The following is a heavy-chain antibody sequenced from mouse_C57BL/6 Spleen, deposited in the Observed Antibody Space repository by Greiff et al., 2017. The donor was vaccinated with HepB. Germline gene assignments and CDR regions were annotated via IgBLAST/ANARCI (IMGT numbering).Heavy chain of an antibody. CDR2: IYPGDGDT. J-gene: IGHJ4*01. V-gene: IGHV1-82*01. D-gene: IGHD1-1*02. Sequence: QVQLQQSGPELVKPGASVKISCKASGYAFSSSWMNWVKQRPGKGLEWIGRIYPGDGDTNYNGKFKGKATLTADKSSSTAYMQLSSLTSEDSAVYFCARGVEGYYAMDYWGQGTSVTFSS. CDR3: ARGVEGYYAMDY. CDR1: GYAFSSSW.